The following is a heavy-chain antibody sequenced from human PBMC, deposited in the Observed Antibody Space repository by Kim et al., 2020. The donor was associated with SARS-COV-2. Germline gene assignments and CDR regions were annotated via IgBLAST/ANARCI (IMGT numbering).Heavy chain of an antibody. Sequence: GGSLRLSCAASGFTFSSHGMHWVRQAPGKGLEWVAVIWYDGSNKYYADSVKGRFTISRDNSKNTLYLQMNSLRAEDTAVYYCARGGLYPVFYGMDVWGQGTTVTVSS. D-gene: IGHD2-8*01. CDR2: IWYDGSNK. V-gene: IGHV3-33*01. J-gene: IGHJ6*02. CDR1: GFTFSSHG. CDR3: ARGGLYPVFYGMDV.